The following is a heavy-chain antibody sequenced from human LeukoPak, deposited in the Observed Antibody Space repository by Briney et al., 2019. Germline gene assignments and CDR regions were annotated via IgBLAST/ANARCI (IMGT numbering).Heavy chain of an antibody. V-gene: IGHV4-38-2*02. J-gene: IGHJ5*01. D-gene: IGHD3-16*01. CDR1: GYSITSAYY. CDR2: IYHSGST. CDR3: ARDLRGWFDP. Sequence: SETLSLTCTVSGYSITSAYYWGWIRQPPGKGLEWIGTIYHSGSTDYNPSLKSRVTISVDTSKNQFSLKLSSVTAADTAVYYCARDLRGWFDPWGQGTLVTISS.